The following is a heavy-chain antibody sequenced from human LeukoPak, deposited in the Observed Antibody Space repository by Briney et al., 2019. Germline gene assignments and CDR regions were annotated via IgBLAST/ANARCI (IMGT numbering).Heavy chain of an antibody. CDR3: ARVLEYDQPRYFDY. J-gene: IGHJ4*02. V-gene: IGHV4-30-4*01. CDR2: IYYSGST. Sequence: PSETLSLTCTVSGGSISSGDYYWSWIRQPPGKGLEWIGYIYYSGSTYYNPSLKSRVTISVDKSKNQFSLKLSSVTAADTAVYYCARVLEYDQPRYFDYWGQGTLVTVSS. CDR1: GGSISSGDYY. D-gene: IGHD3-3*01.